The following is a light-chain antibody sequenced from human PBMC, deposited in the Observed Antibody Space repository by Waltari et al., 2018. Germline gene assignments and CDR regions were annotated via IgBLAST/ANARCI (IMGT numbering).Light chain of an antibody. CDR2: GAF. V-gene: IGKV3D-15*01. CDR1: QSVSTK. Sequence: ELVMTQSPATLSVSPGERATLSCRASQSVSTKLTWYQQKPGQAPRLLIYGAFTRATGIPARFSGSGSGTEFTLTISSLQSEDFAIYYCQQYNDWPYTFAQGTKLEIK. J-gene: IGKJ2*01. CDR3: QQYNDWPYT.